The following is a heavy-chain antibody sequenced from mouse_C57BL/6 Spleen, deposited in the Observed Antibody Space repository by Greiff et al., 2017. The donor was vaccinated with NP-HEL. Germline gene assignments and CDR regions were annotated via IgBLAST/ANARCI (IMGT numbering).Heavy chain of an antibody. J-gene: IGHJ4*01. CDR2: ISGGGGNT. CDR3: ATNDYGYAMDY. Sequence: EVHLVESGGGLVKPGGSLKLSCAASGFTFSSYTMSWVRQTPEKRLEWVATISGGGGNTYYPDSVKGRFTISRDNAKNSLYLQMSSLRSEDTALYYCATNDYGYAMDYWGQGTSVTVSS. D-gene: IGHD2-4*01. V-gene: IGHV5-9*01. CDR1: GFTFSSYT.